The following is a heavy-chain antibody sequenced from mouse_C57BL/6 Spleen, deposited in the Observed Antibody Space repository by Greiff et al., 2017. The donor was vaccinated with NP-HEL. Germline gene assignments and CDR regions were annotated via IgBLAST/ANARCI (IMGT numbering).Heavy chain of an antibody. J-gene: IGHJ1*03. Sequence: VQLQQPGAELVKPGASVKMSCKASGYTFTSYWITWVKQRPGQGLEWIGDIYPGSGSTNYNEKFKSKATLTVDTSSSTAYMQLSSLTSEDSAVYYCARTYYDYDGDWYFDVWGTGTTVTVSS. V-gene: IGHV1-55*01. D-gene: IGHD2-4*01. CDR3: ARTYYDYDGDWYFDV. CDR2: IYPGSGST. CDR1: GYTFTSYW.